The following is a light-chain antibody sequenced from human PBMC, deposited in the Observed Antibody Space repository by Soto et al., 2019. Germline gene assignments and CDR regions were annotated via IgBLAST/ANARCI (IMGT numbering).Light chain of an antibody. V-gene: IGLV2-8*01. J-gene: IGLJ7*01. Sequence: QSALTQPPSASGSPGPSVTLSCTGTSSDVGGYNYVSWYQQHPGKAPKLMIYEVSKRPSGVPDRFSGSKSGNTASLTVSGLQAEDEADYYCSSYAGSNNLVFGGGTQLTVL. CDR2: EVS. CDR1: SSDVGGYNY. CDR3: SSYAGSNNLV.